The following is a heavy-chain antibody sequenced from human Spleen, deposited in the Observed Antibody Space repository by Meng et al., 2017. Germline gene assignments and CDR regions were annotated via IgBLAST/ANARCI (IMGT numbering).Heavy chain of an antibody. CDR2: IIPIFGTP. D-gene: IGHD2-15*01. CDR1: GGMFNNYA. Sequence: SVKVSCKASGGMFNNYAISWVRQAPGQGLEWMGGIIPIFGTPNYAQKFQGRVTITTDESTSTAYMELSGLLSEDTAVYYCARKSGGGVAYGMDVWGQGTTVTVSS. J-gene: IGHJ6*02. V-gene: IGHV1-69*05. CDR3: ARKSGGGVAYGMDV.